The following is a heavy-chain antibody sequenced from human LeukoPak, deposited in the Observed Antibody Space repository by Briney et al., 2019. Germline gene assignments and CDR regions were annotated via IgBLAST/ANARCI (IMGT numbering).Heavy chain of an antibody. CDR1: GDSVSSNSAA. CDR2: TYYRSKWYN. Sequence: SQTLSLTCAISGDSVSSNSAAWNWIRQSPSRGLEWLGRTYYRSKWYNDYAVSVKSRIIINPDTSKNQFSLQLNSVTPEDTAVYYCVRDGRHFPGPDFDYWGQGTLVTVSS. CDR3: VRDGRHFPGPDFDY. V-gene: IGHV6-1*01. J-gene: IGHJ4*02. D-gene: IGHD2-8*02.